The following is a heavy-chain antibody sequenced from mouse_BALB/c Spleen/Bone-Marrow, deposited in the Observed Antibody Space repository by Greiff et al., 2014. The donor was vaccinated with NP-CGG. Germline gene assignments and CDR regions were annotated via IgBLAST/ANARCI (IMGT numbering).Heavy chain of an antibody. CDR1: GYTFSNYW. J-gene: IGHJ2*01. Sequence: SGTVLARPGAAVKMSCKASGYTFSNYWMHWVKQRPGQGLEWIGTIYPGNSDTTYNQKFKGKAKLTAVTSTSTAYMDLSGLTNVDSAVEHCTTLARTNFDYWGQGTTLTVSS. D-gene: IGHD3-1*01. CDR3: TTLARTNFDY. CDR2: IYPGNSDT. V-gene: IGHV1-5*01.